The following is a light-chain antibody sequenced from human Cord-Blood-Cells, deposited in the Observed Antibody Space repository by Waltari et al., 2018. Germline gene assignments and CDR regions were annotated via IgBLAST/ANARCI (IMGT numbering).Light chain of an antibody. V-gene: IGLV2-23*01. CDR2: EGS. Sequence: QSALTQPASVSGSPGQSITISCTGTSSDVGSYNLVSWYQQHPGKAPKLMIYEGSKRPSGGSNRFSGSESGNTAARTSSGLQAEDEADYYCCSYAGSRVFGGGTKLTVL. CDR3: CSYAGSRV. CDR1: SSDVGSYNL. J-gene: IGLJ3*02.